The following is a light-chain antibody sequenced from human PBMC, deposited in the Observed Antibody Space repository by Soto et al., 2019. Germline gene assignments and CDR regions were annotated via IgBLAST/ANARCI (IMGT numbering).Light chain of an antibody. CDR3: QLRSHLPIP. Sequence: EIVLTQSPATLSLSPGARATLSCRASQSVSTYLARYQQKPGQAPRLLVYAASNRATGSPARLSASGSGTDFTLTIGSGHSEHCAVCYCQLRSHLPIPFGEGTRLQIK. CDR2: AAS. J-gene: IGKJ5*01. CDR1: QSVSTY. V-gene: IGKV3-11*01.